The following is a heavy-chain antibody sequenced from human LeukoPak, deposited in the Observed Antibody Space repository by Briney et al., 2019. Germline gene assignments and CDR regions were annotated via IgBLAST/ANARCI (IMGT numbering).Heavy chain of an antibody. V-gene: IGHV1-69*05. Sequence: SVKVSCKASGGTFSSYAISWVRQAPGQGLEWMGGIIPIFGTANYAQKFQGRVTITTDESTSTAYMELSSPRSEDTAVYYCARGHPSYEGVFDYWGQGTLVTVSS. CDR3: ARGHPSYEGVFDY. CDR2: IIPIFGTA. J-gene: IGHJ4*02. D-gene: IGHD3-3*01. CDR1: GGTFSSYA.